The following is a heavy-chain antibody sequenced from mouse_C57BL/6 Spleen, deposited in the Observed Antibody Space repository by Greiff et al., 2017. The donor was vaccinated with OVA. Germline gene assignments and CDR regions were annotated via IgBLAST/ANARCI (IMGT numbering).Heavy chain of an antibody. V-gene: IGHV1-69*01. CDR1: GYTFTSYW. CDR2: IDPSDSYT. D-gene: IGHD1-1*01. J-gene: IGHJ3*01. Sequence: VQLQQPGAELVMPGASVKLSCKASGYTFTSYWMHWVKQRPGQGLEWIGEIDPSDSYTNYNQKFKGKSTLTVDKSSSTAYMQLSSLTSEDSAVYYCARDYGSNPFAYWGQGTLVTVSA. CDR3: ARDYGSNPFAY.